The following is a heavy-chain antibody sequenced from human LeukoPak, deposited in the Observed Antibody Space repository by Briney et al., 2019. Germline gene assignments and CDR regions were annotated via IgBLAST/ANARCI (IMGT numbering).Heavy chain of an antibody. CDR3: ARARTDYDYVWGSYRFWFDP. D-gene: IGHD3-16*02. J-gene: IGHJ5*02. CDR2: IYYSGST. CDR1: GGSISSSSYY. V-gene: IGHV4-39*01. Sequence: SETLSLTCTVSGGSISSSSYYWGWIRQPPGKGLEWIRSIYYSGSTYYNPSLKSRVTISVDTSKNQFSLKLSSVTAADTAVYYCARARTDYDYVWGSYRFWFDPWGHGTLVTVSS.